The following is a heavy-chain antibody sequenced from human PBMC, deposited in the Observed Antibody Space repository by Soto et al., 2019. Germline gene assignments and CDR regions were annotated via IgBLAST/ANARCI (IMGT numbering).Heavy chain of an antibody. CDR2: INAGNGNT. J-gene: IGHJ4*02. CDR3: ARSIVVVTALDY. V-gene: IGHV1-3*05. CDR1: GYTFTSYA. Sequence: QVQLVQSGAEEKKPGASVKVSCKASGYTFTSYAMHWVRQAPGQRLEWMGWINAGNGNTKNSQKFQGRVTITRDTSASTANMELSSLRSEDTAVYYCARSIVVVTALDYWGQGTLVTVSS. D-gene: IGHD2-21*02.